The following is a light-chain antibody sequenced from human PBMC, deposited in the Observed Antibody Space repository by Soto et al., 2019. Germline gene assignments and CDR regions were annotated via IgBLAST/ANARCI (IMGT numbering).Light chain of an antibody. V-gene: IGLV4-60*03. Sequence: QAVVTQSSSASASLGSSVRLTCTLSSGHSSYTIAWQQQQPGKAPRYLMKVESSGGYNKGSGVPDRFSGSSSGADRYLTVSNLQSEDEADYYCETWDRNTRVFGGGTQLTVL. J-gene: IGLJ3*02. CDR2: VESSGGY. CDR1: SGHSSYT. CDR3: ETWDRNTRV.